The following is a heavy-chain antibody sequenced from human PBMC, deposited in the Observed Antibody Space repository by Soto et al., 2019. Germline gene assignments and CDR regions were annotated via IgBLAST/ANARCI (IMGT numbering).Heavy chain of an antibody. CDR2: IWYDGSNK. D-gene: IGHD4-17*01. CDR3: ASSGADYYYYGMDV. Sequence: GGSLRLSCAASGFTFSSYGVHWVRQAPGKGLEWVAVIWYDGSNKYYADSVKGRFTISRDNSKNTLYLQMNSLRAEDTAVYYCASSGADYYYYGMDVWGQGTTVTVSS. CDR1: GFTFSSYG. V-gene: IGHV3-33*01. J-gene: IGHJ6*02.